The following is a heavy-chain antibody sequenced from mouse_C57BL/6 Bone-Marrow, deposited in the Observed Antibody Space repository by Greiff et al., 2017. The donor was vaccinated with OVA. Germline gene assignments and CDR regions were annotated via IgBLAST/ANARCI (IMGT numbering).Heavy chain of an antibody. CDR3: ARTQDDYDDGFAY. J-gene: IGHJ3*01. CDR1: GFSLTSYG. CDR2: IWSGGST. Sequence: QVQLKESGPGLVQPSQSLSITCTVSGFSLTSYGVHWVRQSPGKGLEWLGVIWSGGSTDYNAAFISRLSISKDNSKSQVFFKMNSLQADDTAIYYCARTQDDYDDGFAYWGQGTLVTVSA. D-gene: IGHD2-4*01. V-gene: IGHV2-2*01.